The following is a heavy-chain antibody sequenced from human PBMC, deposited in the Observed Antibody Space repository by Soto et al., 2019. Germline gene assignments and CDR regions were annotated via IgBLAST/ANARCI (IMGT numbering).Heavy chain of an antibody. V-gene: IGHV3-30-3*01. CDR1: GFTFSSYA. J-gene: IGHJ6*02. Sequence: QVQLVESGGGVVQPGRSLRLSCAASGFTFSSYAMHWVRQAPGKGLEWVAVISYDGSNKYYADSVKGRFTISRDNSKNTLYLQMNSLRAEDTAVYYCARDYPALQIAAAGQKYYGMDVWGQGTTVTVSS. D-gene: IGHD6-13*01. CDR3: ARDYPALQIAAAGQKYYGMDV. CDR2: ISYDGSNK.